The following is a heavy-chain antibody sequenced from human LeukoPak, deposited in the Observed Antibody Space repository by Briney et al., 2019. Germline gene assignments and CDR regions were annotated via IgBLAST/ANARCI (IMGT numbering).Heavy chain of an antibody. CDR2: IILIFGTA. J-gene: IGHJ6*03. Sequence: ASVRLSCTAAGGTFSSYAISWVREAPGQGLEWMGGIILIFGTANYAQKFQGRVTITTDESTSTAYMELSSLRSEDTAVYYCAREIAARDYYYMDVWGKGTTVTVSS. CDR3: AREIAARDYYYMDV. CDR1: GGTFSSYA. D-gene: IGHD6-6*01. V-gene: IGHV1-69*05.